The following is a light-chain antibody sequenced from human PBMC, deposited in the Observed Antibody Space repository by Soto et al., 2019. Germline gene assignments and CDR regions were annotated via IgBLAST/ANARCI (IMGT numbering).Light chain of an antibody. CDR1: QSVSNSY. CDR3: QQYGSSPYT. J-gene: IGKJ2*01. Sequence: EIVLTQSPATLSLSPGEIATLSCRASQSVSNSYLAWYQQKPGLAPRLLIYNASSRATGIPDRFSGSGSGTDFTLTISRLEPEDFAVYYCQQYGSSPYTFGQGTKLEIK. V-gene: IGKV3D-20*01. CDR2: NAS.